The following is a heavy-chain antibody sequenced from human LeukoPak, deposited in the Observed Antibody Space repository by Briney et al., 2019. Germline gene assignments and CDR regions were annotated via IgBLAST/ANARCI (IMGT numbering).Heavy chain of an antibody. CDR2: ISSSSSTI. J-gene: IGHJ4*02. CDR1: GFTFSSYS. CDR3: AREPTTVIASFDY. Sequence: GGSLRLSCAASGFTFSSYSMNWARQAPGKGLEWVSYISSSSSTIYYADSVKGRFTISRDNAKNSLYLQMNSLRAEDTAVYYCAREPTTVIASFDYWGQGTLVTVSS. V-gene: IGHV3-48*01. D-gene: IGHD4-17*01.